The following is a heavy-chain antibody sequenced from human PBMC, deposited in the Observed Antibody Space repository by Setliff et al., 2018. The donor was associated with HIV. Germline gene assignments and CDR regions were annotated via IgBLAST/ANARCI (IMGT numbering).Heavy chain of an antibody. CDR2: IYFSGST. D-gene: IGHD6-13*01. Sequence: PSETLSLTCTVSGGSISSYYWSWIRQPPGKGLEWIGYIYFSGSTNYNPSLKSRVTISVDTSKNQFSLKLSSVTAADTAVYYCASASIAAACTGVRSRHFDFWGQGTLVTVSS. CDR3: ASASIAAACTGVRSRHFDF. V-gene: IGHV4-59*01. CDR1: GGSISSYY. J-gene: IGHJ4*02.